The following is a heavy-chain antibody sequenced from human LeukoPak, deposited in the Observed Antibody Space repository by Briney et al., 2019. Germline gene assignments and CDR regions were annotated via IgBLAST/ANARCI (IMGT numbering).Heavy chain of an antibody. CDR2: IYYSGST. V-gene: IGHV4-30-4*01. CDR3: ARSYYYYYGMDV. J-gene: IGHJ6*02. Sequence: SETLSLTCTVSGGSISSGDYYGSWIRQPPGKGLEWIGYIYYSGSTYYNPSLESRVTISVDTSKTQFSLKLSSVTAADTAVYYCARSYYYYYGMDVWGQGTTVTVSS. CDR1: GGSISSGDYY.